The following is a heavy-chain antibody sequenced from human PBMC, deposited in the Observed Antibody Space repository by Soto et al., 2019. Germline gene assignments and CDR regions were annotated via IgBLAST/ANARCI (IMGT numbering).Heavy chain of an antibody. Sequence: QVQLVQSGTEVKKPGASVKVSCKASGYTFTDSHIHWVRQASGQGLEWLGWINPKTGDTNYPQKLQGRITMTRDTSMSRAYMELTNLTSDDTAVYYCERDPPRYFASAPEGAGLWGQGTLVTVSS. CDR1: GYTFTDSH. V-gene: IGHV1-2*02. CDR2: INPKTGDT. CDR3: ERDPPRYFASAPEGAGL. D-gene: IGHD2-21*01. J-gene: IGHJ4*02.